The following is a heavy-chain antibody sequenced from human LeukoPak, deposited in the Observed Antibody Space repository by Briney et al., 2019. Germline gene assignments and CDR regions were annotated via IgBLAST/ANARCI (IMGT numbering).Heavy chain of an antibody. V-gene: IGHV1-69*05. CDR2: IIPIFGTA. CDR1: GGTFSSYA. CDR3: ARGRIVLMAYAIYDY. D-gene: IGHD2-8*01. J-gene: IGHJ4*02. Sequence: SVKVSCKASGGTFSSYAISWVLQAPGQGLEWMGGIIPIFGTANYAQKFQGRVTITTDESTGTAYMELSSLRSEDTAVYYCARGRIVLMAYAIYDYWGQGTLVTVSS.